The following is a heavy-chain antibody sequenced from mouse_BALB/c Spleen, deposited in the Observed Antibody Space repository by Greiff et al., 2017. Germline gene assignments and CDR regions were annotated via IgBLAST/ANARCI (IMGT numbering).Heavy chain of an antibody. V-gene: IGHV1-82*01. CDR3: ARWLLRGMDY. J-gene: IGHJ4*01. D-gene: IGHD2-3*01. CDR1: GYAFSSSW. CDR2: IYPGDGDT. Sequence: QVQLQQSGPELVKPGASVKISCKASGYAFSSSWMNWVKQRPGQGLEWIGRIYPGDGDTNYNGKFKGKATLTADKSSSTAYMQLSSLTSVDSAVYFCARWLLRGMDYWGQGTSVTVSS.